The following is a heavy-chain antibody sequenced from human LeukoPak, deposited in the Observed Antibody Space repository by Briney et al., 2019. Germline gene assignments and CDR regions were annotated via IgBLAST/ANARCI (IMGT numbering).Heavy chain of an antibody. D-gene: IGHD3-22*01. CDR3: ATKVHYDSSGYLVHAFDI. CDR1: GGTFSSYA. J-gene: IGHJ3*02. V-gene: IGHV1-69*13. Sequence: SVKVSCKASGGTFSSYAVSWVRQAPGQGLEWMGGIIPIFGTANYAQKFQGRVTITADESTSTAYMELSSLRSEDTAVYYCATKVHYDSSGYLVHAFDIWGQGTMVTVSS. CDR2: IIPIFGTA.